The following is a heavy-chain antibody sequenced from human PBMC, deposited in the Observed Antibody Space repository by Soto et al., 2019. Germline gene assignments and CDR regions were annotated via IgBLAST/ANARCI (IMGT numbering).Heavy chain of an antibody. V-gene: IGHV3-11*01. CDR3: AGVRFGEWGYAMAV. J-gene: IGHJ6*02. CDR1: GLTFSDCY. CDR2: ISSSGSSI. D-gene: IGHD3-10*01. Sequence: QVQLVESGGGLVKPGGSLRLSCAASGLTFSDCYMNWIRQAPGKGLEWVSYISSSGSSINYAGSVKGRFTISRDNAKNSLYLQMNSLRAEDTAMYYCAGVRFGEWGYAMAVWGQGTTVTVSS.